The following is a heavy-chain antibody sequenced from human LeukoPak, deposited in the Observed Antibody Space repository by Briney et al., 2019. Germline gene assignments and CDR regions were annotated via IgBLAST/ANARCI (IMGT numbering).Heavy chain of an antibody. Sequence: SETLSLTCTVSGGSISSYYWSWIRQPPGKGLEWIGYIYYSGSTNYNPSLKSRVTISVDTSKNQFSLKLSSVTAADTAVYYCARDSRSNRRSSWYGDFDYWGQGTLVTVSS. J-gene: IGHJ4*02. D-gene: IGHD6-13*01. CDR3: ARDSRSNRRSSWYGDFDY. V-gene: IGHV4-59*12. CDR2: IYYSGST. CDR1: GGSISSYY.